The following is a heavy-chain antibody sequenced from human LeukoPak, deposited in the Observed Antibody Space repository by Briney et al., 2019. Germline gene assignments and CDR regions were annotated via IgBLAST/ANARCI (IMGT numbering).Heavy chain of an antibody. CDR3: ARGDGGSLLYYFDY. Sequence: PSETLSLTCTVSGGSVSSGSTYWSWIRQPPGKGLEWIGYIYYSGSTNYNPSLKSRVTISVDTSKNQFSLKLNSVTAADTAIYYCARGDGGSLLYYFDYWGQGTLVTVSS. J-gene: IGHJ4*02. CDR1: GGSVSSGSTY. V-gene: IGHV4-61*01. CDR2: IYYSGST. D-gene: IGHD2-15*01.